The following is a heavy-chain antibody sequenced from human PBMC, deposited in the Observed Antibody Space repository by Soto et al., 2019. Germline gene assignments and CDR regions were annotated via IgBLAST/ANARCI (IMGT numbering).Heavy chain of an antibody. CDR1: GGTFSSYA. J-gene: IGHJ6*02. D-gene: IGHD2-15*01. CDR2: IIPIFGTA. CDR3: ARSQGGSSSLDIYYYYYYGMDV. V-gene: IGHV1-69*01. Sequence: QVQLVQSGAEVKKPGSSVKVSCKAPGGTFSSYAISWVRQAPGQGLEWMGGIIPIFGTANYAQKFQGRVTINADESTNKSYMELSSLRSEDTAVYYCARSQGGSSSLDIYYYYYYGMDVWGQGTTVTVSS.